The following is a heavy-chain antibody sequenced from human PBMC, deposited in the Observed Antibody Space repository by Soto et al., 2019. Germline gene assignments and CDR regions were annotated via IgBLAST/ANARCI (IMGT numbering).Heavy chain of an antibody. V-gene: IGHV4-31*03. Sequence: QVQLQESGPGLVKPSQTLSLTCTVSGGSISSGGYYWSWIRQHPGKGLEWIGYIYYSGSTYYNQTLKSRVTISVDTSKNQFSLKLSSVTAADTAVYYCARMRRVEMATISPLGYYYYGMDVWGQGTTVTVSS. CDR2: IYYSGST. CDR1: GGSISSGGYY. J-gene: IGHJ6*02. D-gene: IGHD5-12*01. CDR3: ARMRRVEMATISPLGYYYYGMDV.